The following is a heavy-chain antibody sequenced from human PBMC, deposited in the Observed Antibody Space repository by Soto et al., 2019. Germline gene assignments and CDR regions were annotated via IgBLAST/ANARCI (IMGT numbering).Heavy chain of an antibody. CDR1: GGSISSRGYY. Sequence: SLTCTVSGGSISSRGYYWGWIRQPPGKGLEWIGTIYYSGSTYYNPSLKSRVTISVDTSKNQFSLKLTYVTAADTAMYYCARPKTIGAAAGKGWFDPWGQGTLVTVSS. V-gene: IGHV4-39*01. CDR2: IYYSGST. J-gene: IGHJ5*02. D-gene: IGHD6-13*01. CDR3: ARPKTIGAAAGKGWFDP.